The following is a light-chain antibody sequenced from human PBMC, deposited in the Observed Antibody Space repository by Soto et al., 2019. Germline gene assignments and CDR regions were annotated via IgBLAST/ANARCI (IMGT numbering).Light chain of an antibody. CDR3: QQTASTPYT. J-gene: IGKJ2*01. CDR2: AAS. CDR1: QSINTY. V-gene: IGKV1-39*01. Sequence: DTPMTQSPSSLSASVGDRVTITCRASQSINTYLNWYQQKPGEAPNLLIYAASSLQSGVPPRFSGSGSETHFTLTINSLQPEDFATYYCQQTASTPYTFGQRT.